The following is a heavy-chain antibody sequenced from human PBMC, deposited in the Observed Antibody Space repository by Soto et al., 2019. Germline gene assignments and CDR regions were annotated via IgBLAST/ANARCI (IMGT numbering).Heavy chain of an antibody. V-gene: IGHV3-11*01. CDR1: GYTFSDYY. D-gene: IGHD3-3*01. J-gene: IGHJ4*02. CDR2: IDTSSTKI. Sequence: QVQLVESGGDLVKRGGSLRLSCAASGYTFSDYYMSWIRQAQGKGLEWISYIDTSSTKIYYADSVKGRFTISRDNAKNSLYLEMNSLRDEDTAVYYCASHYDMWSGYLSPVDYWGQGTLVTVSS. CDR3: ASHYDMWSGYLSPVDY.